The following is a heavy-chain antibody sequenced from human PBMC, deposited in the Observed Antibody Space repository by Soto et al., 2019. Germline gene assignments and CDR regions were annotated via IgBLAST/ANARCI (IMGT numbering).Heavy chain of an antibody. V-gene: IGHV1-69*01. CDR2: IIPLLGTP. J-gene: IGHJ6*02. D-gene: IGHD6-6*01. CDR1: GGTFSSYA. CDR3: ARESSSPNYYYYGMDV. Sequence: QVQLVQSGAEVKKPGSSVTVSCRASGGTFSSYAVSWVRQAPGQGLEWMGVIIPLLGTPKYAQKFQGRVTITADDSARTAYMELSSLRSEDTAVYYCARESSSPNYYYYGMDVWGQGTTVTVSS.